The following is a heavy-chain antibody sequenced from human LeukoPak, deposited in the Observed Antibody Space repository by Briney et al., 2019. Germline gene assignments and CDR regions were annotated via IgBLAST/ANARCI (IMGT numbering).Heavy chain of an antibody. Sequence: ASETLSFTCTVSGGSISSYYWSWVRQPPGKGLEWIGYIYYSGSTKYNPSLKSRVIISVDTSNNQFSLKLSSVTAADTAVYYCARYGNPDRSWSYDYWGQGTLVTVSS. CDR2: IYYSGST. CDR3: ARYGNPDRSWSYDY. D-gene: IGHD3-10*01. J-gene: IGHJ4*02. V-gene: IGHV4-59*01. CDR1: GGSISSYY.